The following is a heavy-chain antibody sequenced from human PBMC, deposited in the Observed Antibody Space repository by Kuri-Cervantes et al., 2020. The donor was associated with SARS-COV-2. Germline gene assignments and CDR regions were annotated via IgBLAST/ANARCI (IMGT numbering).Heavy chain of an antibody. CDR2: ISSSSSYI. D-gene: IGHD3-9*01. Sequence: GESLKISCAASGFTVSSNYMNWVRQAPGKGLEWVSSISSSSSYIYYADSVKGRFTISRDNSKNTLYLQMNSLRAEDTAVYYCAKRYYDILTEDVWGQGTTVTVSS. CDR1: GFTVSSNY. CDR3: AKRYYDILTEDV. J-gene: IGHJ6*02. V-gene: IGHV3-21*04.